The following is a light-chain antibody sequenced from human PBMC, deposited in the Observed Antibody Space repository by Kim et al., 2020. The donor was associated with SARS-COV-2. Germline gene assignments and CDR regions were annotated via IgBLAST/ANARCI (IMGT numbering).Light chain of an antibody. CDR2: DVS. J-gene: IGLJ1*01. Sequence: QSALTQPRSVSGSPGQSVTISCTGTSSDVGGYNYVSWYQQHPGKAPKLMIYDVSKRPSGVPDRFSGSKSGNTASLTISGLQAEDEADYYCCSYAGSYPIIGTGTKVTYL. CDR1: SSDVGGYNY. CDR3: CSYAGSYPI. V-gene: IGLV2-11*01.